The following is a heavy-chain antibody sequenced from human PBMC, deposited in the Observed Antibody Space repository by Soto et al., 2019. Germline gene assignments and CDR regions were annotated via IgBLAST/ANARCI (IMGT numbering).Heavy chain of an antibody. D-gene: IGHD4-17*01. CDR3: ATAPSVTRGNFDY. Sequence: GGSLRLSCAASGFTFSSYSMNWVRQAPGKGLEWLSYVSSGSNSIYYADSVKGRFTISRDNAGNSLFLQMNSLRAEDTAVYYCATAPSVTRGNFDYWGQGTLVTVSS. CDR1: GFTFSSYS. J-gene: IGHJ4*02. CDR2: VSSGSNSI. V-gene: IGHV3-48*01.